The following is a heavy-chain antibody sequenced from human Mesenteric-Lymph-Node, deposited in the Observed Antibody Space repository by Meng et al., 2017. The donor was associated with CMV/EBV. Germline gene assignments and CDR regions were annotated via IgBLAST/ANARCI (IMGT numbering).Heavy chain of an antibody. D-gene: IGHD5-12*01. CDR1: GGSISSSFYY. CDR3: ARWKVPYSGYKNYYSYGLDV. J-gene: IGHJ6*02. CDR2: IVHNGGT. V-gene: IGHV4-39*07. Sequence: GSLRLSCTVSGGSISSSFYYWGWIRQPPGKGLEWIGEIVHNGGTNFNPSLESRVTISLDMSKNQFSLKLTSVTAADTAVYYCARWKVPYSGYKNYYSYGLDVWGQGTTVTVSS.